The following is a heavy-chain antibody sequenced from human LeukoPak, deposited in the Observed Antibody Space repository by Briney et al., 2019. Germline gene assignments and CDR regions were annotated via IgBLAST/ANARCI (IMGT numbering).Heavy chain of an antibody. CDR3: AKARYSGTSTPFDY. CDR2: ISGSGVTT. Sequence: GGSLRLSCTASGFTFTTSAMSWVRQAPGRGLEWVLGISGSGVTTFYADSVKGRFTVSRDNSKNSLHLQMNSLRAEDTAVCFCAKARYSGTSTPFDYWGQGTLVTVSS. J-gene: IGHJ4*02. CDR1: GFTFTTSA. V-gene: IGHV3-23*01. D-gene: IGHD1-26*01.